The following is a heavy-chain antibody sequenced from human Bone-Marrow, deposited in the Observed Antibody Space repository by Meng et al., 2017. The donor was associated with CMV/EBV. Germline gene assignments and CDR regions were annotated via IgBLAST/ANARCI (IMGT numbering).Heavy chain of an antibody. D-gene: IGHD2-2*01. CDR3: ARYCSSTSCPDAFDI. V-gene: IGHV4-34*01. CDR2: INHSGST. CDR1: GGSFSGYY. Sequence: SETLSLTCAVYGGSFSGYYWSWIRQPPGKGLEWIGEINHSGSTNYNPSLKSRVTISVDTSKNQFSLKLSSVTAADTAVYYCARYCSSTSCPDAFDIWGQGTMVTVSS. J-gene: IGHJ3*02.